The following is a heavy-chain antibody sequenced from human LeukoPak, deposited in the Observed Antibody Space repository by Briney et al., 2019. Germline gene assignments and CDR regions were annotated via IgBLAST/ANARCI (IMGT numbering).Heavy chain of an antibody. D-gene: IGHD3-16*02. Sequence: SETLSLTCTVSGGSISSYYWSWIRQPPGKGLEWIGYIYYSGSTNYNPSLKSRVTISVDTSKNQFSLKLSSVTAADTAVYYCARDLGDPSGYTIDPWGQGTLVTVSS. CDR1: GGSISSYY. CDR2: IYYSGST. V-gene: IGHV4-59*01. CDR3: ARDLGDPSGYTIDP. J-gene: IGHJ5*02.